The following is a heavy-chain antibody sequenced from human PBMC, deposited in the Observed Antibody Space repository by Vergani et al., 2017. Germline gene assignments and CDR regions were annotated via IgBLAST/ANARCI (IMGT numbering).Heavy chain of an antibody. V-gene: IGHV4-31*03. CDR1: GGSISSGGYY. Sequence: QVQLQESGPGLVKPSQTLSLTCTVSGGSISSGGYYWSWIRQHPGKGLEWIGYIYYSGSTNYNPSLKSRVTISVDTSKNQFSLKLSSVTAADTAVYYCARDHSAPYYYYYMDVWGKGTTVTVSS. J-gene: IGHJ6*03. CDR2: IYYSGST. CDR3: ARDHSAPYYYYYMDV.